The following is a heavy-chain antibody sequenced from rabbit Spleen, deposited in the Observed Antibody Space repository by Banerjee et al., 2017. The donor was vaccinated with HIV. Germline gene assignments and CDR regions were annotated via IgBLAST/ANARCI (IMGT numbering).Heavy chain of an antibody. CDR3: ARDTGTSFSTYGMDL. J-gene: IGHJ6*01. Sequence: QSLEESGGGLVQPEGSLTLTCTASGFSFSNSYYVCWVCQAPGKGLEWIGCIWSGSVGNTYYASWAKGRFTISKTSSTTVTLQMTSLTAADTATYFCARDTGTSFSTYGMDLWGQGTLVTVS. V-gene: IGHV1S40*01. D-gene: IGHD8-1*01. CDR1: GFSFSNSYY. CDR2: IWSGSVGNT.